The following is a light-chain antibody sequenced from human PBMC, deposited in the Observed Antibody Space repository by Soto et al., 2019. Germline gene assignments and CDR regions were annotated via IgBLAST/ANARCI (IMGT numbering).Light chain of an antibody. CDR2: ATS. Sequence: DIQMTQSPSSLSASVGDRVTITCRASQNSSSYLNWYQQKPGKAPQLLIYATSSLQNGVPSRFSASASGTDFRLAISDPHPEDSSTYYFQQVSSYRWTSGRVTKMEI. J-gene: IGKJ1*01. CDR1: QNSSSY. V-gene: IGKV1-39*01. CDR3: QQVSSYRWT.